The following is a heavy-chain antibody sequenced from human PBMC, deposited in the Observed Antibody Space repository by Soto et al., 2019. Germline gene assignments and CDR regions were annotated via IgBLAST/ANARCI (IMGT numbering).Heavy chain of an antibody. D-gene: IGHD4-17*01. V-gene: IGHV4-31*03. CDR3: ARLDYGDSAFDS. CDR2: IFYTGST. J-gene: IGHJ4*02. CDR1: GGSINSASYH. Sequence: QVQLQESGPGLVQPSETLSLTCSVSGGSINSASYHWSWLRQHPGKGLEFIGYIFYTGSTYYNPSPETRLNISVDTSKNHVSLRLNAVTAADTAVYYCARLDYGDSAFDSWGRGILVTVSS.